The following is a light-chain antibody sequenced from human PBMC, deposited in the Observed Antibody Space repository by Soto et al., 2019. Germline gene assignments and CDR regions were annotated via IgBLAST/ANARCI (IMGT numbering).Light chain of an antibody. CDR1: QTIRSNY. CDR3: QQYGSSPWT. CDR2: GAS. Sequence: ETVLTQSPGTLSLSPGERATLSCRASQTIRSNYLAWYRQTPGQAPRLLIYGASNRATGIADRFSGSGSGVDFTLIIVRLEPVDFTLYYCQQYGSSPWTFGQGTKVEIK. V-gene: IGKV3-20*01. J-gene: IGKJ1*01.